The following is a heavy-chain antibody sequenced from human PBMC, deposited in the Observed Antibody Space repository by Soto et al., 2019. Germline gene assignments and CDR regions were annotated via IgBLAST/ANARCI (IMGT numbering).Heavy chain of an antibody. CDR1: GFTFSSYS. D-gene: IGHD3-22*01. Sequence: SGGSLRLSCAASGFTFSSYSMHWVRQAPGKGLEWVANIKQDGSEKYYVDSVKGRFTISRDNAKNSLYLQMNSLRAEDTAVYYCAREVDYYDSSGYYDYWGQGTLVTVSS. CDR3: AREVDYYDSSGYYDY. V-gene: IGHV3-7*01. J-gene: IGHJ4*02. CDR2: IKQDGSEK.